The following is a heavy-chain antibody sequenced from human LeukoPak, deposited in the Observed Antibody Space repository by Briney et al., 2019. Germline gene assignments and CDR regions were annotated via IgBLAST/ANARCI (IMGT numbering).Heavy chain of an antibody. D-gene: IGHD2-15*01. CDR1: GYTFTSYG. J-gene: IGHJ1*01. Sequence: ASVKVSCKASGYTFTSYGISWVRQAPGQGLEWMGWISAYDGNTNYAEKVKGRVTLTTDAARSTPYMELRSLRSDDTAADYSARGPIAVVVAGTGYFQHWGTGTLVTVSS. CDR3: ARGPIAVVVAGTGYFQH. V-gene: IGHV1-18*01. CDR2: ISAYDGNT.